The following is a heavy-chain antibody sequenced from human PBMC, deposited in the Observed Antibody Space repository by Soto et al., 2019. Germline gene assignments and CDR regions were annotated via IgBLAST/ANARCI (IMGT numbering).Heavy chain of an antibody. J-gene: IGHJ6*02. CDR1: GGSINNGYW. CDR2: KHHSGST. V-gene: IGHV4-4*02. CDR3: AYGSGWWRLEV. D-gene: IGHD6-19*01. Sequence: SETLSLTCGVSGGSINNGYWWTWVRQPPGKGLEWIGEKHHSGSTNYNLSLKSRVSISLDKSKNQFSLILSSVTAADTAVYYCAYGSGWWRLEVWGHGTTVTVS.